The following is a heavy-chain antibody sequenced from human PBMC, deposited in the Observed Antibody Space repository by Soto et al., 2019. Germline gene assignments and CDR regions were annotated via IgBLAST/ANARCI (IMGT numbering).Heavy chain of an antibody. CDR2: MNPNSGNT. CDR1: GYTFTSYE. V-gene: IGHV1-8*02. Sequence: APVEVSCKASGYTFTSYEINWVRQATGQGLEWMGWMNPNSGNTGYAQKFQGRVTMTRNTSISTAYMELSSLRSEDTAVYSCARERTGTTSMDVWGQGTTVTVSS. D-gene: IGHD1-1*01. CDR3: ARERTGTTSMDV. J-gene: IGHJ6*02.